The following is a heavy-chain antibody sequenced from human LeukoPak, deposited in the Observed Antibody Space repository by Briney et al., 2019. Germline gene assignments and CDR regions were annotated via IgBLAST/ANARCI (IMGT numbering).Heavy chain of an antibody. V-gene: IGHV4-59*01. CDR1: GGSISSYY. CDR3: ARLDSSGYYFIDY. Sequence: PSETLSLTCTVSGGSISSYYWSWIRQPPGKGLEWIGYIYYSGSTNYNPFLKSRVTISVDTSKNQFSLKLSSVTAADTAVYYCARLDSSGYYFIDYWGQGTLVSVSP. CDR2: IYYSGST. J-gene: IGHJ4*02. D-gene: IGHD3-22*01.